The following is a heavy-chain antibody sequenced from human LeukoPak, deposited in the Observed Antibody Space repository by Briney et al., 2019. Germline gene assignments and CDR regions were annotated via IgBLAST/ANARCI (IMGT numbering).Heavy chain of an antibody. CDR2: ISSSGSTI. Sequence: PGGSLRLSCAASGFTFSSYEMNWVRQAPGKGLEWVSYISSSGSTIYYADSVKGRFTISRDNAKNSLYLQMNSLRAEDTAVYYCARDRCSGGSCYSIRPGWFDPWGQGTLVTVSS. V-gene: IGHV3-48*03. D-gene: IGHD2-15*01. CDR1: GFTFSSYE. J-gene: IGHJ5*02. CDR3: ARDRCSGGSCYSIRPGWFDP.